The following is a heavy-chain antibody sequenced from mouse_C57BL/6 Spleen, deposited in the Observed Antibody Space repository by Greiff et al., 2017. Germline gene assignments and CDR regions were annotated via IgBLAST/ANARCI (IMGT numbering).Heavy chain of an antibody. V-gene: IGHV1-18*01. D-gene: IGHD2-3*01. CDR2: INPNNGGT. J-gene: IGHJ1*03. CDR3: ARGWLQDWYFDV. CDR1: GYTFTDYN. Sequence: VQLQQSGPELVKPGASVKIPCKASGYTFTDYNMDWVKQSHGKSLEWIGDINPNNGGTNYNQKFKGKATLTVDKSSSTTYMELRSLTSEDTAVYYCARGWLQDWYFDVWGTGTTVTVSS.